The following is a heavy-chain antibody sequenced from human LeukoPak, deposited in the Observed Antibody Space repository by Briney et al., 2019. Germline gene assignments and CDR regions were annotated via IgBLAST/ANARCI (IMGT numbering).Heavy chain of an antibody. V-gene: IGHV4-39*01. CDR1: GGSISSSSYY. J-gene: IGHJ5*02. Sequence: SETLSLTCTVSGGSISSSSYYWGWIRQSPGKGLEWIGSIYYSGSTYYNPSLKSRVTMSVDTSKNQFSLKLNSVTAADTAVYYCARHGTSGTNLTWFAPWGQGTLVTVSS. D-gene: IGHD1-1*01. CDR2: IYYSGST. CDR3: ARHGTSGTNLTWFAP.